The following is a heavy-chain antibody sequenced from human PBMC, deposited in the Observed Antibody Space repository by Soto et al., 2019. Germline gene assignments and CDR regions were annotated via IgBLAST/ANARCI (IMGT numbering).Heavy chain of an antibody. CDR3: ARRGGVRTYYYYYYMDV. V-gene: IGHV4-59*01. CDR1: GGSISSYY. Sequence: SETLSLTCTVSGGSISSYYWSWIRQPPGKGLEWIGYIYYSGSTNYSPSLKSRVTISVDTSKNQFSLKLSSVTAADTAVYYCARRGGVRTYYYYYYMDVWGKGTTVTVSS. CDR2: IYYSGST. D-gene: IGHD2-8*02. J-gene: IGHJ6*03.